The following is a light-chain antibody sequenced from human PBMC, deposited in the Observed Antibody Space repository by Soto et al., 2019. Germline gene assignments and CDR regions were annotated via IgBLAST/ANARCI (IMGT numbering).Light chain of an antibody. Sequence: EIVLTPSPGTLSLPPVERATLSCRASQSVSNNYLAWYQQKPGQPPRLLIYDASYRATGIPDRFSGGGSGTDFTLTISSLEPEDFAVYYCQQRSDWPPITFGQGTRLEIK. CDR2: DAS. J-gene: IGKJ5*01. CDR1: QSVSNNY. CDR3: QQRSDWPPIT. V-gene: IGKV3D-20*02.